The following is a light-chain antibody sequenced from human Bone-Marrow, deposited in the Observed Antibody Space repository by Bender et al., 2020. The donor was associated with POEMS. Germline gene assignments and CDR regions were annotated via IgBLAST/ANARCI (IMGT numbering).Light chain of an antibody. J-gene: IGLJ3*02. CDR3: CSFTSPTTWV. CDR2: DVS. V-gene: IGLV2-14*03. CDR1: SGDDGNFDY. Sequence: QSALTQPASASGSPGQSITVSCTGTSGDDGNFDYVSWYQQNPGTAPKLMIYDVSYRPSGVSNRFAGSKSGNTASLTISGLQAEDEAYYYCCSFTSPTTWVFGAGPKLTVL.